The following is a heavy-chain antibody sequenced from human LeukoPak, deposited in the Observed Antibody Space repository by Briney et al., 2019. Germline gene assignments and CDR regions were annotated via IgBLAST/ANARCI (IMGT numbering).Heavy chain of an antibody. D-gene: IGHD3-10*01. V-gene: IGHV3-11*01. CDR1: GFTFSDYY. CDR3: ASLYTSDDVLLWFGDNKDY. J-gene: IGHJ4*02. CDR2: ISSSGSTI. Sequence: PGGSLRLSCAASGFTFSDYYMSWIRQAPGKGLEWVSYISSSGSTIYYADSVKGRFTISRDNAKNSLYLQMNSLRAEDTAVYYCASLYTSDDVLLWFGDNKDYWGQGTLVTVSS.